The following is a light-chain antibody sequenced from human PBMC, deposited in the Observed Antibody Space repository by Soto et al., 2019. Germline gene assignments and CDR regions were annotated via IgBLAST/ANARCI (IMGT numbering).Light chain of an antibody. V-gene: IGKV3-15*01. CDR1: QSVSSN. CDR2: GAS. J-gene: IGKJ5*01. CDR3: QQRST. Sequence: EIVMTQSPATLSVSPGERATLSCRASQSVSSNLAWYQQKPGQAPRLLIYGASTRATGIPARFSGSGSGTEFTLTISSLQSEDFAVYYCQQRSTFGQGTRLEI.